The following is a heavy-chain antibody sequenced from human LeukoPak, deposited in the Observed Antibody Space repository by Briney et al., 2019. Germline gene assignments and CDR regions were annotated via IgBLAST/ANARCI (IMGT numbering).Heavy chain of an antibody. Sequence: SETLSLTCTVSGGSISTSNYYWGWIRQPPGKGLEWIGNIFYSGSTYYSPSLRSRVTISLDTSKNQFSLKLSSVTAADTAVYYCARGSDVWQQLGPVGFDPWGQGTLVTVSS. J-gene: IGHJ5*02. CDR1: GGSISTSNYY. D-gene: IGHD6-13*01. CDR2: IFYSGST. CDR3: ARGSDVWQQLGPVGFDP. V-gene: IGHV4-39*07.